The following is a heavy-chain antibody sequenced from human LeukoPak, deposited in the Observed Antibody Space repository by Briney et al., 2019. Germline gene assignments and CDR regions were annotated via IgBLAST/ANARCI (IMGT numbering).Heavy chain of an antibody. Sequence: GGSLRLSCAASGFTFSSYAMHWVRQAPGKGLEWVAVISYDGSNKYYADSVKGRFTISRDNSKNTLYLQMNSLRAEDTAVYYCARSPTVYCSSTSCRIYYYYYMDVWGKGTTVTVSS. D-gene: IGHD2-2*01. CDR3: ARSPTVYCSSTSCRIYYYYYMDV. CDR2: ISYDGSNK. V-gene: IGHV3-30-3*01. CDR1: GFTFSSYA. J-gene: IGHJ6*03.